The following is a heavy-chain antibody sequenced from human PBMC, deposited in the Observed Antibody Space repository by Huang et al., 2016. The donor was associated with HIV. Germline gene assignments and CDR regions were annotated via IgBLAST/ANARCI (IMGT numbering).Heavy chain of an antibody. Sequence: QVQSVESGGGVVQPGRSLRMSCAASGFPFSSYGMHWVRQAPGKGLEWVAVISYDGNTKYYADSVKGRFSSSRDNSKTTVYLQLNSLRVEDTAVYYCAKGGSAAAVLDFWGQGTLVTVSS. CDR2: ISYDGNTK. D-gene: IGHD6-13*01. CDR3: AKGGSAAAVLDF. J-gene: IGHJ4*02. CDR1: GFPFSSYG. V-gene: IGHV3-30*18.